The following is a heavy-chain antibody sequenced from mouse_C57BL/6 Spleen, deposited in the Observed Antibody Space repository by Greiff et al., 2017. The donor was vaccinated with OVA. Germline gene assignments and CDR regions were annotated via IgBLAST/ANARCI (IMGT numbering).Heavy chain of an antibody. J-gene: IGHJ2*01. V-gene: IGHV1-76*01. CDR3: AREELRLRIDY. CDR2: IYPGSGNT. CDR1: GYTFTDYY. D-gene: IGHD3-2*02. Sequence: VQRVESGAELVRPGASVKLSCKASGYTFTDYYINWVKQRPGQGLEWIARIYPGSGNTYYNEKFKGKATLTAEKSSSTAYMQLSSLTSEDSAVYFCAREELRLRIDYWGQGTTLTVSS.